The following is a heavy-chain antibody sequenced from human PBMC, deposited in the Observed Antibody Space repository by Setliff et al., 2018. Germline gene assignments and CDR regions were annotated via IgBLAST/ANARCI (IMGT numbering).Heavy chain of an antibody. CDR1: GYLLTSYG. D-gene: IGHD1-20*01. CDR3: AKGGNITRETYYYYGMDV. J-gene: IGHJ6*02. Sequence: ASVKVSCKTSGYLLTSYGLTWVRQAPGQGLEWMGWISPYNGHTNSAQKLQGRVTMTTDTSTNTAYMELRSLRSDDTAVYYCAKGGNITRETYYYYGMDVWGQGTTVTVSS. CDR2: ISPYNGHT. V-gene: IGHV1-18*01.